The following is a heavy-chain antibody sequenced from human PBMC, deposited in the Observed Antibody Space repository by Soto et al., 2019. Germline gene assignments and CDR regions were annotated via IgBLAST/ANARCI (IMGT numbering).Heavy chain of an antibody. CDR3: ARVYPGSGWPYHYYGMDV. CDR2: IKQDGSGK. V-gene: IGHV3-7*01. J-gene: IGHJ6*02. Sequence: EVQLVESGGGLVQPGGSLRLSCAASGFTFTTYWMSWVRQAPGKGLEWVANIKQDGSGKYYVDSVKGRFTISRDNAKNSLYLQMNSLRAEDTALYYCARVYPGSGWPYHYYGMDVWGQGTTVTVSS. D-gene: IGHD6-19*01. CDR1: GFTFTTYW.